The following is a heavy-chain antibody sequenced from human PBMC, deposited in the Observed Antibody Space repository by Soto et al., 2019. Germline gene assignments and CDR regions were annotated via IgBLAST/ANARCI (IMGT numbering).Heavy chain of an antibody. V-gene: IGHV4-59*01. J-gene: IGHJ3*02. D-gene: IGHD3-22*01. Sequence: QVQLQESGPGLVKPSETLSFTCTVSGDSINSYYWSWIRQPPGKGLEWIAYFYKSGTTNYNPSLNGRVTISVEPAKNQFSLKLSSVTAADTAVYYCARTYDNSGPNSGGYAFDIWGQGTMLTVSS. CDR3: ARTYDNSGPNSGGYAFDI. CDR2: FYKSGTT. CDR1: GDSINSYY.